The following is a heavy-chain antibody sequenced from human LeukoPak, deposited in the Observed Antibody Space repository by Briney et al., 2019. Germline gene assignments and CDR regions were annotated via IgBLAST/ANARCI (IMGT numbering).Heavy chain of an antibody. CDR3: AKDFSLLY. CDR1: GFTFSNYG. D-gene: IGHD2/OR15-2a*01. J-gene: IGHJ4*02. CDR2: IRYDGSNR. Sequence: SGGSLRLSCAASGFTFSNYGMHWVRQAPGKGLEWVAFIRYDGSNRYYADSVKGRFTISRDNSKSTLYLQMNSLRAEDTAMYYCAKDFSLLYRGQGTLVTVSS. V-gene: IGHV3-30*02.